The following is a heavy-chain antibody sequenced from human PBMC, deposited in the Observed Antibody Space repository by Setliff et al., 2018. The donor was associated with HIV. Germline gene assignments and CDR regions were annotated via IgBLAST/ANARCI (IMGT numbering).Heavy chain of an antibody. CDR1: EYSFTSYD. J-gene: IGHJ6*03. Sequence: ASVKVSCKSSEYSFTSYDINWVRQATGQGLEWMGWLNPNSHNTGYAQKFQGRVAMTWDTSISTAYMVLSNLKSEDTAVYYCATARRDYYDRGRRSHYYMDVWGKGTTVTVSS. CDR2: LNPNSHNT. CDR3: ATARRDYYDRGRRSHYYMDV. D-gene: IGHD3-22*01. V-gene: IGHV1-8*01.